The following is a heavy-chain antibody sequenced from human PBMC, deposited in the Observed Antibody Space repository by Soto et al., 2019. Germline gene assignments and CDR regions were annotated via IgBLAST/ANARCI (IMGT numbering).Heavy chain of an antibody. CDR3: AKDLHYYGSGSPSSYYYGMDV. CDR1: GFTFSSYG. J-gene: IGHJ6*02. Sequence: PGGSLRLSCAASGFTFSSYGMHWVRQAPGKGLEWVAVISYDGSNKYYADSVKGRFTISRDNSKNTLYLQMNSLRAEDTAVYHCAKDLHYYGSGSPSSYYYGMDVWGQGTTVTVSS. V-gene: IGHV3-30*18. D-gene: IGHD3-10*01. CDR2: ISYDGSNK.